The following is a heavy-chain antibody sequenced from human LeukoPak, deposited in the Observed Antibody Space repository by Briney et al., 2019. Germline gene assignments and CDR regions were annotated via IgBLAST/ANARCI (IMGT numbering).Heavy chain of an antibody. Sequence: ASVKVSCKASTYTFTDNSIHWVRQAPGQGPQSMGWINPNSGDTHYARNFQDRVTLTRDTSLSTAYMELTSLRSDDTAMYYCARENSFGSGSYIFDSWGQGTLVTVSS. CDR1: TYTFTDNS. J-gene: IGHJ4*02. D-gene: IGHD3-10*01. CDR2: INPNSGDT. CDR3: ARENSFGSGSYIFDS. V-gene: IGHV1-2*02.